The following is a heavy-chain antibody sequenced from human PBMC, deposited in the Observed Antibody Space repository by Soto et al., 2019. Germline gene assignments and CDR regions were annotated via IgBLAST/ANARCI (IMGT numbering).Heavy chain of an antibody. CDR3: ARRLGYRGVVNYGMDV. J-gene: IGHJ6*02. D-gene: IGHD3-3*01. Sequence: GESLKISCKGSGYSFTIYWISWVRQMPGKGLEWMGRIDPSDSYTNYSPSFQGHVTISADKSISTAYLQWSSLKASDTAMYYCARRLGYRGVVNYGMDVWGQGTTVTVSS. V-gene: IGHV5-10-1*01. CDR1: GYSFTIYW. CDR2: IDPSDSYT.